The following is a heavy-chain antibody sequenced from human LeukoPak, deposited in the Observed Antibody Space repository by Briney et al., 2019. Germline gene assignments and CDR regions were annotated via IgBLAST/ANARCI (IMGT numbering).Heavy chain of an antibody. D-gene: IGHD4-17*01. V-gene: IGHV3-7*05. CDR1: GSTFSSPW. J-gene: IGHJ6*02. Sequence: GRSLTLSCAPSGSTFSSPWTSCVRQAPGKGPEWVANIKQDGSEKYYVDSVKGRFTISRDNAKNSLYLQMNSLRAEDTAVYYCARDRDYDGGMDVWGQGTTVTVSS. CDR2: IKQDGSEK. CDR3: ARDRDYDGGMDV.